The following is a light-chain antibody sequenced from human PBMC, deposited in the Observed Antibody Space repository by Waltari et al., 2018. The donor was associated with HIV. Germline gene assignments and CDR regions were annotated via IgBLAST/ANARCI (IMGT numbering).Light chain of an antibody. Sequence: EIVLTQSPATLSLSPGERATLSCRASQSVSSYLAWYQQKPGQAPRLLIYDASNRDTGIPARFSGSGSGTDFTLTISRLEAEDSAVYYCQQYGSSPMYSFGPGTKVEIK. CDR1: QSVSSY. J-gene: IGKJ2*03. V-gene: IGKV3-11*01. CDR3: QQYGSSPMYS. CDR2: DAS.